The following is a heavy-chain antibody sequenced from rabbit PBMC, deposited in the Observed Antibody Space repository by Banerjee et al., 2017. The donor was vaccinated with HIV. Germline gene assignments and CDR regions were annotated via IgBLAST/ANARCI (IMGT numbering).Heavy chain of an antibody. CDR2: IDPVFSST. CDR1: GFDFSSYG. V-gene: IGHV1S47*01. D-gene: IGHD8-1*01. J-gene: IGHJ4*01. Sequence: QEQLKESGGGLVQPGGSLKLSCVASGFDFSSYGVGWVRQAPGKGLEWIGYIDPVFSSTYYARWVNGRFTISRSTSLNTVDLQMTSLTAADTATYFCVRAGVYAGSSSYTGFDFNLWGPGTLVTVS. CDR3: VRAGVYAGSSSYTGFDFNL.